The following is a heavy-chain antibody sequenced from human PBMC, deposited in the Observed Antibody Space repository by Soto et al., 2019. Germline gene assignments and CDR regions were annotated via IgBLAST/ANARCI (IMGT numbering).Heavy chain of an antibody. CDR1: GFTVSSNY. CDR3: ARDYNDSSGYYYEAFDI. J-gene: IGHJ3*02. CDR2: IYSGGST. Sequence: GGSLRLSCAASGFTVSSNYMSWVRQAQGKGLEWVSVIYSGGSTYYADSVKGRFTISRDNSKNTLYLQMNSLRAEDTAVYYCARDYNDSSGYYYEAFDIWGQGTMVTVSS. D-gene: IGHD3-22*01. V-gene: IGHV3-66*01.